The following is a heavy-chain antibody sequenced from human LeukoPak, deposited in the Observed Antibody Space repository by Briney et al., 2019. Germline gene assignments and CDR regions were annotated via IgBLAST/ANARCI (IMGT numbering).Heavy chain of an antibody. D-gene: IGHD3-3*01. Sequence: SETLSLTCTVSGGSISSSSYYWGWVRQPPGKGLEWIGSIYYSGSTYNNPSLKSRVTMSVDTSKNQFSLKLRSVTAACTAVYYCARHGQQNQYYGFWSGYYAWFDPWGQGTLVTVSS. J-gene: IGHJ5*02. CDR2: IYYSGST. V-gene: IGHV4-39*01. CDR3: ARHGQQNQYYGFWSGYYAWFDP. CDR1: GGSISSSSYY.